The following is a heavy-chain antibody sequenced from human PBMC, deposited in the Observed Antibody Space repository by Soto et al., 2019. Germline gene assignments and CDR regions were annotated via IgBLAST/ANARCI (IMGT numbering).Heavy chain of an antibody. CDR2: ISGSGGST. J-gene: IGHJ3*02. D-gene: IGHD2-15*01. CDR1: GFTFSSYA. V-gene: IGHV3-23*01. CDR3: AKYLSNNGGNPAAFDT. Sequence: GGSLRLSCAASGFTFSSYAMSWVRQAPGKGLEWVSAISGSGGSTYYADSVKGRFTISRDNSKNTLYLQMNSLRAEDTAVYYCAKYLSNNGGNPAAFDTWGHGTLVTV.